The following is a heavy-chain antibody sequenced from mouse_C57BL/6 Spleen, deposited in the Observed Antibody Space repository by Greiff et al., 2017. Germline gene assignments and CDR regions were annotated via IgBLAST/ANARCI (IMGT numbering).Heavy chain of an antibody. J-gene: IGHJ2*01. V-gene: IGHV6-3*01. CDR1: GFTFSNYW. CDR3: VYGGNYFDY. Sequence: EVKLVESGGGLVQPGGSMKLSCVASGFTFSNYWMNWVRQSPEKGLEWVAQIRLKSDNYSTQYAESVKGRFTISRDDSKSSVYLQMSNLRAEDTGIYYCVYGGNYFDYWGQGTTLTVAS. D-gene: IGHD1-1*01. CDR2: IRLKSDNYST.